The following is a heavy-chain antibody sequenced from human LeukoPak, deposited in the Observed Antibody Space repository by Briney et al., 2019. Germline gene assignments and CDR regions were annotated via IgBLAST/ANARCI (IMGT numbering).Heavy chain of an antibody. V-gene: IGHV4-59*08. CDR1: GGSISSYY. J-gene: IGHJ4*02. CDR2: IYYSGST. Sequence: SETLSLTCTVSGGSISSYYWSWIRQPPGKGLEWIGYIYYSGSTNYNPSLKSRVTISVDTSKNQFSLKLSSVTAADTAVYYCARLVRYYDSSGYYQGPKLDYWGQGTLVTVSS. D-gene: IGHD3-22*01. CDR3: ARLVRYYDSSGYYQGPKLDY.